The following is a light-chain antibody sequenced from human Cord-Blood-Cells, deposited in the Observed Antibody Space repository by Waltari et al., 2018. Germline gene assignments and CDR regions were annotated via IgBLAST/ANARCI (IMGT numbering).Light chain of an antibody. Sequence: DIQMTQSPSTLSASVGDRVTITCRASQSISSWLAWYQQKPGKAPKLLIYDASSLESGVPSRFSGSGSGTEFTLTISSLQPDDFATYYCQQYKSYSTFGQGTRLVIK. V-gene: IGKV1-5*01. CDR3: QQYKSYST. CDR1: QSISSW. CDR2: DAS. J-gene: IGKJ5*01.